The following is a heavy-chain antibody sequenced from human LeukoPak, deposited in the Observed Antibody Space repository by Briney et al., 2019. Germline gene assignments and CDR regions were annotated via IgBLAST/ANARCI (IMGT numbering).Heavy chain of an antibody. J-gene: IGHJ4*02. CDR1: GFSFSNSG. D-gene: IGHD1-26*01. CDR2: VWFGESSQ. V-gene: IGHV3-30*02. Sequence: GGSLRLSCAASGFSFSNSGMHWVRQAPGKGLEWVAGVWFGESSQSYSDSVKGRFTISRDNSKNTVWLEMNSLRVEDTAVYYCAKGGRDTSKYYFDYWGQGTQVTVSS. CDR3: AKGGRDTSKYYFDY.